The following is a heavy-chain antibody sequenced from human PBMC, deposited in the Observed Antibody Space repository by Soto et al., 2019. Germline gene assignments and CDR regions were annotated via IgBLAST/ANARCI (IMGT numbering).Heavy chain of an antibody. J-gene: IGHJ6*02. Sequence: ASVKVSCKASGYSFTSYGISWVRQAPGQGLDWMGWISAYNGNTKYAQDLQGRVTMTTDTSTSTAYMELRSLRSDDTAVYYCARFSGGSYNTYYFYYGMDVWGQGTTVTVSS. CDR1: GYSFTSYG. CDR2: ISAYNGNT. V-gene: IGHV1-18*01. D-gene: IGHD2-15*01. CDR3: ARFSGGSYNTYYFYYGMDV.